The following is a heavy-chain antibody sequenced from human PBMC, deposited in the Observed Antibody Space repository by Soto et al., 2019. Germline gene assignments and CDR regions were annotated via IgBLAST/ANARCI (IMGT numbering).Heavy chain of an antibody. D-gene: IGHD2-15*01. Sequence: EVQLVESGGGLVQPGGSLRLSCAASGFTFSSYWMHWVRQAPGKGLVWVSRINSDGRSTSYADSVKGRFTISRDNAKNTRYMQMNSQRAKDTAVYYCVRTSLVVAAATREAYWGQGTLVTVSS. CDR1: GFTFSSYW. V-gene: IGHV3-74*01. J-gene: IGHJ4*02. CDR2: INSDGRST. CDR3: VRTSLVVAAATREAY.